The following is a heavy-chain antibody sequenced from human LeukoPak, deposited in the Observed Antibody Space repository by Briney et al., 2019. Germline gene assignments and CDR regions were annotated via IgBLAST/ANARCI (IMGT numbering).Heavy chain of an antibody. CDR2: INPSGGST. CDR1: RYTFTTYY. Sequence: ASVTVSYTASRYTFTTYYMHWVRQAPGQGREWMGIINPSGGSTSYAQKFQGRVTMTRDTSTSTVYMELSSRRSEDTAVYNCARVRSYCSGGSCYGWFDPWGQGTLVTVSS. D-gene: IGHD2-15*01. J-gene: IGHJ5*02. CDR3: ARVRSYCSGGSCYGWFDP. V-gene: IGHV1-46*01.